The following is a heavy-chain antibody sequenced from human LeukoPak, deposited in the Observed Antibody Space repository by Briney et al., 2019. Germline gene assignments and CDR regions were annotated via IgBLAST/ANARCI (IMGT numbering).Heavy chain of an antibody. J-gene: IGHJ4*02. Sequence: GGSLRLSCSASGFIFRTHAMHWVRQAPGRGLEWVAMIWYDGNTKHYAESVKGRFTISRDNSRDTVFLQLNSLRVEDTAGEYCTRDPPSSGWGLDYWGQGALVRVSS. D-gene: IGHD6-19*01. CDR2: IWYDGNTK. CDR3: TRDPPSSGWGLDY. V-gene: IGHV3-33*01. CDR1: GFIFRTHA.